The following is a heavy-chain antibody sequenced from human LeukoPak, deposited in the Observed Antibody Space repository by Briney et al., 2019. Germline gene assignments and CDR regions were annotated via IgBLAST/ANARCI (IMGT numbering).Heavy chain of an antibody. Sequence: GGSLRLSCAASGFTFDDYGMSWVRRAPGKGLVWVSRINTDGSTTNYADSVKGRFTISRDNAKNTLYLQMNSLRAEDTAVYYCTRGSYGDYEYWGQGTLVTVSS. J-gene: IGHJ4*02. D-gene: IGHD4-17*01. CDR3: TRGSYGDYEY. V-gene: IGHV3-74*01. CDR2: INTDGSTT. CDR1: GFTFDDYG.